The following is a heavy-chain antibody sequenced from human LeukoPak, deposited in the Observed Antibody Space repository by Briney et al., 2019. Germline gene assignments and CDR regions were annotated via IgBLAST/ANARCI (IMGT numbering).Heavy chain of an antibody. CDR3: AREHYDFWSGFSSYYYGMDV. CDR2: INSDGSST. J-gene: IGHJ6*02. CDR1: GFTFSSYW. Sequence: GGSLRLSCAASGFTFSSYWMHWVRQAPGKGLVWVSRINSDGSSTSYADSVKGRFTISRDNAKNTLYLQMNSLRAEDTAVYYCAREHYDFWSGFSSYYYGMDVWGQGTTVTVSS. V-gene: IGHV3-74*01. D-gene: IGHD3-3*01.